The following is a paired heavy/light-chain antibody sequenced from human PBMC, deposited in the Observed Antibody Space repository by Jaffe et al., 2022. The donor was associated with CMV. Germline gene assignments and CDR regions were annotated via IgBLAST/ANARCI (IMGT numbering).Light chain of an antibody. CDR3: QSYDNRLSGWV. CDR1: SSNIGAFYP. CDR2: DDI. Sequence: QSVLTQPPSVSGAPGQRVTISCTGSSSNIGAFYPVHWYQHLPGAAPKLLIYDDINRSSGVPDRFSGSKSGTSASLAITGLQAEDEADYYCQSYDNRLSGWVFGGGTKLAVL. J-gene: IGLJ3*02. V-gene: IGLV1-40*01.
Heavy chain of an antibody. V-gene: IGHV5-51*01. Sequence: EVQLMQSGAEVKNPGESLRISCKGSGYSFPSHWIGWVRQMPGKGLEWMGTIYPGDSNVRYSPSFQGQVTISVDKSINTAYLQWGSLKASDSAIYYCARQWGTTTRQDYNLFDPWGQGTQVTVSS. J-gene: IGHJ5*02. CDR2: IYPGDSNV. D-gene: IGHD3-3*01. CDR1: GYSFPSHW. CDR3: ARQWGTTTRQDYNLFDP.